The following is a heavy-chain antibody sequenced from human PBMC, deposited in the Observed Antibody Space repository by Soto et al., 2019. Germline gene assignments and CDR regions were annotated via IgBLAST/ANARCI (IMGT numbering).Heavy chain of an antibody. D-gene: IGHD4-17*01. Sequence: EVRLAQSGGGLVQPGGSLRLSCAASLFIVSDNYMSWVRQAPGKGLEWVSLIYSGGGTDYAESVKGRFTISRDNSKNTLYLQMSSLKAEDTGIYYCATRMTTAPYWGQGTVVTVSS. CDR1: LFIVSDNY. V-gene: IGHV3-66*01. J-gene: IGHJ4*02. CDR3: ATRMTTAPY. CDR2: IYSGGGT.